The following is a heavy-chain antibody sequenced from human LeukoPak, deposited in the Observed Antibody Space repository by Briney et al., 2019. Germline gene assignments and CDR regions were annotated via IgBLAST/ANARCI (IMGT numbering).Heavy chain of an antibody. D-gene: IGHD3-3*01. CDR3: ARHRMYYDFWSGDASYYYGMDV. Sequence: SETLSLTCAAYGGSFSGYYWSWIRQPPGKGLEWIGEINHSGSTNYNPSLKSRVTISVDTSKNQFSLKLSSVTAADTAVYYCARHRMYYDFWSGDASYYYGMDVWGQGTTVTVSS. V-gene: IGHV4-34*01. CDR1: GGSFSGYY. CDR2: INHSGST. J-gene: IGHJ6*02.